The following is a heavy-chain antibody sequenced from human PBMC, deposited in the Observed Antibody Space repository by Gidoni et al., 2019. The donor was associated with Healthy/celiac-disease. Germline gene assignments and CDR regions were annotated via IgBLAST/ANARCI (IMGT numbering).Heavy chain of an antibody. Sequence: EVQLVESGGGLVKPGGSLRLSCAASAFPFSRYSMNWVLQAPGKGLAWVASISSSSSYIYYADSVKGRFTISRDNAKNSLYLQMNSLRAEDTAVYYCARDYLSSGWGWGQGTLVTVSS. V-gene: IGHV3-21*01. CDR2: ISSSSSYI. J-gene: IGHJ4*02. CDR1: AFPFSRYS. D-gene: IGHD3-22*01. CDR3: ARDYLSSGWG.